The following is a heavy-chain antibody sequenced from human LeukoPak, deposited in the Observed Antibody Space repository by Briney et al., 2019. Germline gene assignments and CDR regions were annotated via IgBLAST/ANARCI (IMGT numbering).Heavy chain of an antibody. CDR2: ISSSSSYI. Sequence: GGSLRLSCAASGFTFSSYSMNWVRQAPGKGLEWVSSISSSSSYIYYADSVKGRFTISRDNAKNSLYLQMNSLGAEDTAVYYCARDDVSPQRYSSSTSCPYYGMDVWGQGTTVTVSS. CDR1: GFTFSSYS. V-gene: IGHV3-21*01. D-gene: IGHD2-2*01. J-gene: IGHJ6*02. CDR3: ARDDVSPQRYSSSTSCPYYGMDV.